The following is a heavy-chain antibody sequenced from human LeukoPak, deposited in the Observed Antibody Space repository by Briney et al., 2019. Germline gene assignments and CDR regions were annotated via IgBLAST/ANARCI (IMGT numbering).Heavy chain of an antibody. CDR3: AKRGKGYSYGSFDY. CDR1: GFTFSSYA. V-gene: IGHV3-23*01. Sequence: GSLRLSCAASGFTFSSYAMSWVRQAPGKGLEGVSAISSSGGSTYYADSVKGRFTISRDKSKNTLSLQMNSLRAEDTAVYYCAKRGKGYSYGSFDYWGQGTLVTVSS. D-gene: IGHD5-18*01. CDR2: ISSSGGST. J-gene: IGHJ4*02.